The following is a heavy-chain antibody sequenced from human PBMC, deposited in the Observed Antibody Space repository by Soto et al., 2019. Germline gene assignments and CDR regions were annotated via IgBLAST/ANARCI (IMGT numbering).Heavy chain of an antibody. CDR1: GGSISSYY. CDR2: IYYSGST. CDR3: ARSYGYYYFDY. D-gene: IGHD5-18*01. V-gene: IGHV4-59*01. Sequence: ETLSLTCTVSGGSISSYYWSWIRQPPGKGLEWIGYIYYSGSTNYNPSLKSRVTISVDTSKNQFSLKLSSVTAADTAVYYCARSYGYYYFDYWGQGTLVTVSS. J-gene: IGHJ4*02.